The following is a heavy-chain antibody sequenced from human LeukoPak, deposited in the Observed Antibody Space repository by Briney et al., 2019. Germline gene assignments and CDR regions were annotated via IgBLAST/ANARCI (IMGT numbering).Heavy chain of an antibody. D-gene: IGHD4-11*01. J-gene: IGHJ5*01. V-gene: IGHV3-23*01. CDR3: AKDLHDYGNYVGWFDS. CDR2: ISGSGGST. Sequence: GGSLRLSCAASGITFSSYAMDWVRQAPGKGLEWVSAISGSGGSTYYADSVKGRFTISRDNSKTTLFLQMNSLRAEDTAVYFCAKDLHDYGNYVGWFDSWGQGTLVTVSS. CDR1: GITFSSYA.